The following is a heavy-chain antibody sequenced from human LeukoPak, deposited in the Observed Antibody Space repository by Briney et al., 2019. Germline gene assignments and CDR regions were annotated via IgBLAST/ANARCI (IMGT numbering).Heavy chain of an antibody. CDR1: GGSISSGGYY. J-gene: IGHJ4*02. CDR3: ARDDGVSLEGHFFDY. D-gene: IGHD3-10*01. V-gene: IGHV4-31*03. Sequence: PSETLSLTCTVSGGSISSGGYYWSWIRQHPGKGLEWIGYIYYSGSTYYNPSLKSRVTISVDTSKNQFSPKLSSVTAADTAVYYCARDDGVSLEGHFFDYWGQGTLVTVSS. CDR2: IYYSGST.